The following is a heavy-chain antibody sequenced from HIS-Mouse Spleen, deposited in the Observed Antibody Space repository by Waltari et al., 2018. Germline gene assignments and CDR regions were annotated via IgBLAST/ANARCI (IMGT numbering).Heavy chain of an antibody. CDR2: ISSGSNTI. CDR1: GFTFSSYS. J-gene: IGHJ6*02. Sequence: EVQLVESGGGLVQPGGSLRLSCAASGFTFSSYSMNWVRQAPGKGLEWVSDISSGSNTIYYAESVRGAVAISRDNGKNALILKLNSLGPEDTAVYYCARDGTHVLRFLEWLLPTRWYYYYGMDVWGQGTTVTVSS. D-gene: IGHD3-3*01. V-gene: IGHV3-48*01. CDR3: ARDGTHVLRFLEWLLPTRWYYYYGMDV.